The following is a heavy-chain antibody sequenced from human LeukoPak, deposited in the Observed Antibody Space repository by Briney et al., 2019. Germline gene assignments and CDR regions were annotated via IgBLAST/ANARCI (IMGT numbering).Heavy chain of an antibody. Sequence: SETLSLTCTVSGGSVSSGSYYWSWIRQPPVNGLERIGYSYYSGSTKDNPSRQRRVTILVDTSTNQFSLKLSSVTAADTAVYYCAREGVVVAATYHYYYGMDVWGQATTVTVSS. CDR1: GGSVSSGSYY. CDR3: AREGVVVAATYHYYYGMDV. CDR2: SYYSGST. V-gene: IGHV4-61*01. J-gene: IGHJ6*02. D-gene: IGHD2-15*01.